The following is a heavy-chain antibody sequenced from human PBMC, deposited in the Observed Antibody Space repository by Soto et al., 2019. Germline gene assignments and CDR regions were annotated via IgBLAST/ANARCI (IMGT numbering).Heavy chain of an antibody. CDR1: GDSVSSDGYY. CDR3: ARRPDILNRPDAFDI. D-gene: IGHD3-9*01. J-gene: IGHJ3*02. V-gene: IGHV4-31*01. CDR2: IYYSGST. Sequence: QVQLQESGPGLVKPSQTLSLTCTVSGDSVSSDGYYWSWIRQHPGKGLEWIGDIYYSGSTSYHPSLKSLVTISGDTSENHWSLSLNAVTAADTAVYYCARRPDILNRPDAFDIWGQGTMVTVSS.